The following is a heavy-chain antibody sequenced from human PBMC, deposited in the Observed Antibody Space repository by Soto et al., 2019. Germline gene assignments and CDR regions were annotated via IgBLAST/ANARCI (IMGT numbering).Heavy chain of an antibody. J-gene: IGHJ4*02. V-gene: IGHV1-69*13. CDR2: IIPIFCTA. CDR3: ARFSGSGSPG. D-gene: IGHD1-26*01. Sequence: GASVRVACEASGGTFRSYAISWVRQAPGQGLEWMGGIIPIFCTANYAQKFQGRVTITADESTSTAYMELSSLRSEDMAVYYCARFSGSGSPGWGQGTLVTVSS. CDR1: GGTFRSYA.